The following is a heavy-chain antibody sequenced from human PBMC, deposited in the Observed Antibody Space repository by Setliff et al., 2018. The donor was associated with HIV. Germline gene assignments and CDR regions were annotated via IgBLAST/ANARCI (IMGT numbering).Heavy chain of an antibody. J-gene: IGHJ6*03. CDR2: ISPGDSET. Sequence: PGASLKISCKGSGYSFTTYYIGWVRQMSGKGLEWMGVISPGDSETRYNSSFQGQVTISADKYINIAYLQWSSLRASDTAVYYCRRASDPSHRMPPTNYYYYMDVWGKGTKVTVSS. CDR1: GYSFTTYY. V-gene: IGHV5-51*01. D-gene: IGHD2-2*01. CDR3: RRASDPSHRMPPTNYYYYMDV.